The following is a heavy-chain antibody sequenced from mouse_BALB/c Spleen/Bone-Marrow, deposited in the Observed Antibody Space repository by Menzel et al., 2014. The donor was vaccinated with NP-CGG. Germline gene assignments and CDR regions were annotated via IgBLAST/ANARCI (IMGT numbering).Heavy chain of an antibody. CDR2: IDPANGNT. V-gene: IGHV14-3*02. CDR3: ASYYYGSSRFAY. J-gene: IGHJ3*01. Sequence: VQLKHSGAELVKPGASVKLSRTASGFNIKDTYMHWVKQRPEQGLEWIGRIDPANGNTKYDPKFQGKATITADTSSNTAYLQLSSLTSEDTAVYYCASYYYGSSRFAYWGQGTLVTVSA. CDR1: GFNIKDTY. D-gene: IGHD1-1*01.